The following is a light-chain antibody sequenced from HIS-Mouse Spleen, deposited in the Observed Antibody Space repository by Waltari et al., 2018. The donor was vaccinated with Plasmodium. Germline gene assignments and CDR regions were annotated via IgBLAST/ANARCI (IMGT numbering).Light chain of an antibody. CDR1: QGISSY. V-gene: IGKV1D-8*02. CDR3: QQYYSFPYT. CDR2: AAS. Sequence: AIWMTQSPSLLSASTGDRVTIGCRMSQGISSYFAWYQQKPGKAPELLIYAASTLQSGVPSRFSGSGSGTDFTLTISCLQSEDFATYYCQQYYSFPYTFGQGTKLEIK. J-gene: IGKJ2*01.